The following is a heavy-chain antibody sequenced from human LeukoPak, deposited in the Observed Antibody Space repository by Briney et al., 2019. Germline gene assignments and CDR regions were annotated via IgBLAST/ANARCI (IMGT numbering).Heavy chain of an antibody. J-gene: IGHJ4*02. V-gene: IGHV4-59*01. CDR3: AAYKTTYNWNYFDY. CDR1: GGSISSYF. CDR2: IYYSGST. Sequence: PSETLSLTCTVSGGSISSYFWSWIRQPPGKGLEWIGYIYYSGSTNYNPSLKSRVTISVDTSKNQFSLKLSSVTAADTAVYYCAAYKTTYNWNYFDYWGQGTLVTVSS. D-gene: IGHD1-20*01.